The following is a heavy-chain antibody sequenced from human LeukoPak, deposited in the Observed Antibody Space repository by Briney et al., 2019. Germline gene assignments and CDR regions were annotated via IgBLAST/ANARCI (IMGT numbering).Heavy chain of an antibody. D-gene: IGHD5-18*01. CDR1: GGSISSSSYY. J-gene: IGHJ4*02. V-gene: IGHV4-39*01. Sequence: SETLSLTCTVSGGSISSSSYYWGWIRQPPGTGLEWIGSIYYSGSTYHNPSLKSRVTISVDTSKNQFSLKLSSVTAADTAVYYCARHISVMVLQYFDYWGQGTLVTVSS. CDR3: ARHISVMVLQYFDY. CDR2: IYYSGST.